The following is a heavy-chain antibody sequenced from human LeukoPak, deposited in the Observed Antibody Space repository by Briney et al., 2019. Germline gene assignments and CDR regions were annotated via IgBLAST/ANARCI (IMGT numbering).Heavy chain of an antibody. Sequence: PSQTLSLTCTVSGGSISSGSYYWSWIRQPAGKGLECIGRIYTSGSTNYNPSLKSRVTISVDTSKNQFSLKLGSVTAADTAVYYCARGGYYDSSGYYGSQSFDYWGRGTLVTVSS. CDR1: GGSISSGSYY. CDR2: IYTSGST. D-gene: IGHD3-22*01. V-gene: IGHV4-61*02. J-gene: IGHJ4*02. CDR3: ARGGYYDSSGYYGSQSFDY.